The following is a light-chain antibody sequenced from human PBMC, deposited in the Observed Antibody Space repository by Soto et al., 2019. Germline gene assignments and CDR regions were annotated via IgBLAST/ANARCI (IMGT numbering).Light chain of an antibody. V-gene: IGLV7-46*01. CDR1: TAAVTSNHH. CDR2: DTS. CDR3: LLSYNAARV. J-gene: IGLJ2*01. Sequence: QAVVTQEPSLTVSPGGTVTLTCGSSTAAVTSNHHPYWFQQKAGQAPRTLIYDTSNKHSWTPARFSGSLLGDKAALTLSGAQPEDDAQYYCLLSYNAARVFGGGTKLTVL.